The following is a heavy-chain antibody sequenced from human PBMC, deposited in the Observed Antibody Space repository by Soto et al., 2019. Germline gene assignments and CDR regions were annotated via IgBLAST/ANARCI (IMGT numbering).Heavy chain of an antibody. CDR2: MYNTGST. CDR1: GGTISRYY. CDR3: ARDLWGYCGTDCSPLDV. J-gene: IGHJ6*02. D-gene: IGHD2-21*01. V-gene: IGHV4-59*01. Sequence: QVQLQESGPGLVKPSETLSLTCTVSGGTISRYYWSWIRQPPGKGLEWIGYMYNTGSTVYNPSFKCLVTISIDTAKYQFSLKLNSVTAADTAVYYCARDLWGYCGTDCSPLDVWGQGTMVTVSS.